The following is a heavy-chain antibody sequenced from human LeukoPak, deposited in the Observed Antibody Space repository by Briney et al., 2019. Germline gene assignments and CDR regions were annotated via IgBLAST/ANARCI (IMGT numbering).Heavy chain of an antibody. CDR1: GGSISSYY. J-gene: IGHJ5*02. CDR2: IYYSGST. CDR3: ARDGYGSGSYLGVDP. D-gene: IGHD3-10*01. V-gene: IGHV4-59*01. Sequence: SETLSLTCTVSGGSISSYYWSWIRQPPGKGLEWIGYIYYSGSTNYNPSLKSRVTISVDTSKNQFSLKLSSVTAADTAVYYCARDGYGSGSYLGVDPWGQGTLVTVSS.